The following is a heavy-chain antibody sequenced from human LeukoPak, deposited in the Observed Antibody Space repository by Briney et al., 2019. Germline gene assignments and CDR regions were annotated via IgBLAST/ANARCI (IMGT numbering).Heavy chain of an antibody. D-gene: IGHD2-2*02. Sequence: SETLSLTCTVSGGSISSYYWSWLRQPPGKGLEWIGYIYYSGSTNYNPSLKSRVTISVDTSKNQFSLKLSSVTAADTAVYYCARVRDCSSTSCYSLDYWGQGTLVTVSS. J-gene: IGHJ4*02. CDR2: IYYSGST. V-gene: IGHV4-59*01. CDR1: GGSISSYY. CDR3: ARVRDCSSTSCYSLDY.